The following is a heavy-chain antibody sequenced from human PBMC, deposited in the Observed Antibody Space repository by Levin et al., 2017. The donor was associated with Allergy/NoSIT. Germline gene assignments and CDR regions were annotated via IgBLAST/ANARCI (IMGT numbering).Heavy chain of an antibody. CDR2: MNPNSGNT. CDR1: GYTFTSYD. V-gene: IGHV1-8*01. Sequence: GESLKISCKASGYTFTSYDINWVRQATGQGLEWMGWMNPNSGNTGYAQKFQGRVTMTRNTSISTAYMELSSLRSEDTAVYYCARGRASSGSRRNWFDPWGQGTLVTVSS. J-gene: IGHJ5*02. D-gene: IGHD1-26*01. CDR3: ARGRASSGSRRNWFDP.